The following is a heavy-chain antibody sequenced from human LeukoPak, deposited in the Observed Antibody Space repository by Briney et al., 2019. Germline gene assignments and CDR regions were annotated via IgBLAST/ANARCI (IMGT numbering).Heavy chain of an antibody. D-gene: IGHD6-19*01. CDR1: GYTFTDYY. Sequence: ASVKVSCKASGYTFTDYYMHWVRQAPGQGLEWMGWINPNSGDTNYAQKFQGRVTMTRDTSISTAYMELSSLRSDDTAVYYCAAPKLQRSGWYPLDYWGQGTLATVSS. V-gene: IGHV1-2*02. CDR3: AAPKLQRSGWYPLDY. J-gene: IGHJ4*02. CDR2: INPNSGDT.